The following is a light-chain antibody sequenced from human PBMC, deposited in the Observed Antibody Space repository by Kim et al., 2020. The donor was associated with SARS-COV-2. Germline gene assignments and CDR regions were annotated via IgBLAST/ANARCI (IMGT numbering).Light chain of an antibody. J-gene: IGLJ3*02. Sequence: GKKVTISCTRTSGSIGSNYVQWYQQRPGTAPIIVIHEDNQRPSGVPDRFSGSIDISSNSASLTISGLRPDDEADYYCQSYDTTIRVFGGGTQLTVL. CDR3: QSYDTTIRV. CDR1: SGSIGSNY. V-gene: IGLV6-57*03. CDR2: EDN.